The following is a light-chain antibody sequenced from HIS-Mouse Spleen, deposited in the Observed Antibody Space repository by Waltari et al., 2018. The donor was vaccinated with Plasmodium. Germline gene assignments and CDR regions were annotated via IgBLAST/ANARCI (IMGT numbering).Light chain of an antibody. CDR2: DAS. CDR3: QQRSNWPRVLT. CDR1: QNVSSY. Sequence: EIVLTQSPATLSLSPGERATLSCRASQNVSSYLAWYQQKPGQAPRLLIYDASNRATGIPARFSGSGSGTDFTLTISSLEPEDFAVYYCQQRSNWPRVLTFGGGTKVEIK. J-gene: IGKJ4*01. V-gene: IGKV3-11*01.